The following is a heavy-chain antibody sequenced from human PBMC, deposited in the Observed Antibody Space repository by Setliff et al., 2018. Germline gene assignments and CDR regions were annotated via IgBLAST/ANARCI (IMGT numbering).Heavy chain of an antibody. CDR2: ISSSSST. V-gene: IGHV3-21*05. CDR3: ARAHSSTLSVHDY. J-gene: IGHJ4*02. D-gene: IGHD2-2*01. CDR1: GFTFSSYS. Sequence: GGSLRLSCAASGFTFSSYSMNWVRQAPGKGLEWVSYISSSSSTTYEDSVKGRFTISRDNAKNTLYLQMNSLRAEDTAVYYCARAHSSTLSVHDYWGQGTLVTV.